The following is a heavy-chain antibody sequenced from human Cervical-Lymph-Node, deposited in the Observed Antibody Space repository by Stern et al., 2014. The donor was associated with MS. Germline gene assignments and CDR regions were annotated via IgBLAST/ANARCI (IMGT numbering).Heavy chain of an antibody. CDR3: AKHGGGMVAQFDY. CDR1: GFTFDDYS. V-gene: IGHV3-9*01. D-gene: IGHD2-15*01. CDR2: ISWNSGTM. Sequence: VQLVESGGGLVQPGRSLRLSCAASGFTFDDYSMHWVRQAPGKGLEWVSVISWNSGTMAYADSVKGRFTISRYNTKNSLYLQMNSLSPEDTALYYCAKHGGGMVAQFDYWGQGILVTVSS. J-gene: IGHJ4*02.